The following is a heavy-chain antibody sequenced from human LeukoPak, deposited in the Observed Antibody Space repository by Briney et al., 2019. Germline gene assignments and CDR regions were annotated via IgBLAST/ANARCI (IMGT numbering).Heavy chain of an antibody. D-gene: IGHD4-23*01. CDR2: TYYRSKWYN. CDR1: GDSVSSNSAA. Sequence: SQTLSLTCAISGDSVSSNSAAWNWIRQSASRGLEWLGRTYYRSKWYNDYAVSVKSRITINPDTSKNQFSLQLNSVTPEDTAVYYCARLRTSYGGNSGNWFDPWGQGTLVTVSS. J-gene: IGHJ5*02. V-gene: IGHV6-1*01. CDR3: ARLRTSYGGNSGNWFDP.